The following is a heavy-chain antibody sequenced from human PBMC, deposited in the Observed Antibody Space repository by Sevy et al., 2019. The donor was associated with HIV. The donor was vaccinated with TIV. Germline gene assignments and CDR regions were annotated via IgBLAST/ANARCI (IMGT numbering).Heavy chain of an antibody. Sequence: GGSLRLSCAASGFTFSTYAMTWVRQGPGKGLEWVSSISASGGSTFYADSVKGRFTISRDNAKNTLCLQMSSLRAEDTAVYYCVAANSWEDYWGQGTLVTVSS. CDR1: GFTFSTYA. CDR2: ISASGGST. D-gene: IGHD6-13*01. J-gene: IGHJ4*02. V-gene: IGHV3-23*01. CDR3: VAANSWEDY.